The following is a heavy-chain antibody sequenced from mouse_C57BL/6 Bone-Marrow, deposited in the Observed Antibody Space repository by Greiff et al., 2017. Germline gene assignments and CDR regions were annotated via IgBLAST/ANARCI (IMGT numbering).Heavy chain of an antibody. J-gene: IGHJ2*01. CDR1: GYTFTSYW. CDR3: ALYYYGSSFDY. CDR2: IDPSDSYT. V-gene: IGHV1-69*01. Sequence: VQLQQPGAELVMPGASVKLSCKASGYTFTSYWMHWVKQRPGQGLEWIGEIDPSDSYTNYNQKFKGKSTLTVDKSSSTAYMQLSSLTSEDSAVYYCALYYYGSSFDYWGQGTTLTVSS. D-gene: IGHD1-1*01.